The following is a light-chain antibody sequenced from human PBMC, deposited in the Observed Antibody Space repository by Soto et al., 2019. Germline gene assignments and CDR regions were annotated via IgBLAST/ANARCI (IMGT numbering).Light chain of an antibody. Sequence: EIVLTQSPGTLSLSPGERATLSCRASQSVSSTYLAWYQQKPGQAPRLLIYGASSRATGIPDRFSGSGSGTDFSLTIIRLEPKDFAVYYCQQYGSSPPYTFGLGTKLEIK. CDR2: GAS. CDR1: QSVSSTY. J-gene: IGKJ2*01. V-gene: IGKV3-20*01. CDR3: QQYGSSPPYT.